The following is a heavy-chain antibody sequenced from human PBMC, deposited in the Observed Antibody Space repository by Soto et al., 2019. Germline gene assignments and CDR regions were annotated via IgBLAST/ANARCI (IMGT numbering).Heavy chain of an antibody. Sequence: GASVKVSCKASGYTFTSYYMHWVRQAPGQGLEWMGIINPSGGSTSYAQKFQGRVTMTRDTSTSTVYMELSSLRSEDTAVYYCARTYYDSSGPSAGPDYWGQGTLVTVSS. CDR3: ARTYYDSSGPSAGPDY. D-gene: IGHD3-22*01. CDR2: INPSGGST. V-gene: IGHV1-46*03. CDR1: GYTFTSYY. J-gene: IGHJ4*02.